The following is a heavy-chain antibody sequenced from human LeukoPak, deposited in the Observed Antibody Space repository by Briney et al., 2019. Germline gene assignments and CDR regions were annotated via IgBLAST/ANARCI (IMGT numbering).Heavy chain of an antibody. CDR1: GGSFSGYY. Sequence: MTSETLSLTCAVYGGSFSGYYWSWIRQPPGKGLEWIGEINHSGSTNYNPSLKSRVTISVDTSKNQFSLKLSFVTAADTAVYYCATPRWGSYRHFDYWGQGTLVTVSS. CDR2: INHSGST. CDR3: ATPRWGSYRHFDY. D-gene: IGHD3-16*02. J-gene: IGHJ4*02. V-gene: IGHV4-34*01.